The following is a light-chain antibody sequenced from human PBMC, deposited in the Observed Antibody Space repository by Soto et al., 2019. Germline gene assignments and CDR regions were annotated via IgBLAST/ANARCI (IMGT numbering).Light chain of an antibody. CDR3: QQYGTSPT. Sequence: EIVLTQSPGTLSLSPGERVTLSCGASQSVSSYLAWYQQKPGLAPRLLIYDASTRATGVPDRFSASGSGTEFTLTISRLEPEDFAVYYCQQYGTSPTFGGGTKVDIK. CDR1: QSVSSY. CDR2: DAS. J-gene: IGKJ4*01. V-gene: IGKV3D-20*01.